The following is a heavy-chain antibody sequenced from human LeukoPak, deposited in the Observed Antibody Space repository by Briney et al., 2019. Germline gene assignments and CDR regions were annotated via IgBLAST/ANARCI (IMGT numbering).Heavy chain of an antibody. D-gene: IGHD3-3*01. CDR3: ARDLREWPNFDAFDI. V-gene: IGHV4-61*02. Sequence: PSETLSLTCTVSGGSISSGSYYWSWIRQPAGKGLEWIGRIYTSGSTNYNPSLKSRVTISVDTSKNQFSLKLSSVTAADTAVYYCARDLREWPNFDAFDIWGQGTMVTVSS. J-gene: IGHJ3*02. CDR1: GGSISSGSYY. CDR2: IYTSGST.